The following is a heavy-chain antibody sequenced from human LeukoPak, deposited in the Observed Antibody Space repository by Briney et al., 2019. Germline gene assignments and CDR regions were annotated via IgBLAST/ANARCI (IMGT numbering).Heavy chain of an antibody. CDR1: GFTFSNAW. J-gene: IGHJ4*02. CDR2: IKSKTGGGTT. CDR3: TTEVTVTRSGY. V-gene: IGHV3-15*01. Sequence: GGSLRLSCAASGFTFSNAWMSWVRQAPGKGLEWVGRIKSKTGGGTTDYAAPVKGRFTISRDDSKNTLYLQMNSLKTEDTAVYYCTTEVTVTRSGYWGQGTLVTVSS. D-gene: IGHD4-17*01.